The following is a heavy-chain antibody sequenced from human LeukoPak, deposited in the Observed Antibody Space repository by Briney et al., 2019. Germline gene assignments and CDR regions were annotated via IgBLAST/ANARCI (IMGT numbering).Heavy chain of an antibody. CDR3: ARVRVQPGADSGVYNYMDV. J-gene: IGHJ6*03. Sequence: SETLSLTCTVSGGSINGGGFYWSWIRQPAGNGLEWIGRIYTTGSTKYNPSLKSRVTLSADTSKNQFSLKLTSMTAADTAVYYCARVRVQPGADSGVYNYMDVWGKGATVTVSS. D-gene: IGHD1-1*01. CDR2: IYTTGST. V-gene: IGHV4-61*02. CDR1: GGSINGGGFY.